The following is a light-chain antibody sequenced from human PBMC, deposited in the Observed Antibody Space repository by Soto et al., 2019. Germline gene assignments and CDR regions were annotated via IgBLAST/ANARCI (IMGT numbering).Light chain of an antibody. J-gene: IGLJ1*01. CDR2: EVS. V-gene: IGLV2-14*01. Sequence: SALTQPASVSGSPEQSITISCTGTSSDVGGYNYVSWYQQHPGKAPKLMIYEVSNRPSGVSNRFSGSKSGNTASLTISGLQADDEADYYCSSYTSSSTLSYVFGTGTKVTVL. CDR1: SSDVGGYNY. CDR3: SSYTSSSTLSYV.